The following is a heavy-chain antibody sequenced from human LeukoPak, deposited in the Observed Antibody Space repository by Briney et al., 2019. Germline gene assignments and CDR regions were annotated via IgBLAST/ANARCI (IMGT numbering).Heavy chain of an antibody. CDR1: GGSFSGYY. CDR3: ARVKSGSYFYDAY. Sequence: SETLSLTCAVYGGSFSGYYWSWIRQPPGKGLEWIGEINHSGSTNYNPSLKSRVTISVDTSKNQFSLKLSSVTAADTAVYYCARVKSGSYFYDAYWGQGTLVTVSS. V-gene: IGHV4-34*01. J-gene: IGHJ4*02. CDR2: INHSGST. D-gene: IGHD1-26*01.